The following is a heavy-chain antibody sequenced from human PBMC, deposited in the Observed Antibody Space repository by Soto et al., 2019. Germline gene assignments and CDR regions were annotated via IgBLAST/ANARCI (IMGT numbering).Heavy chain of an antibody. Sequence: GGSLRLSFEASEFSLRNYWMHWVRQAPGKGLEWVSRISNDGTTTNYADSVKGRFTISRDNAKNTLYLQMHSLRADDTAVYYCTRLVVGRSGEFDCWGQGTLVPVSS. CDR1: EFSLRNYW. D-gene: IGHD1-26*01. J-gene: IGHJ4*02. CDR3: TRLVVGRSGEFDC. V-gene: IGHV3-74*01. CDR2: ISNDGTTT.